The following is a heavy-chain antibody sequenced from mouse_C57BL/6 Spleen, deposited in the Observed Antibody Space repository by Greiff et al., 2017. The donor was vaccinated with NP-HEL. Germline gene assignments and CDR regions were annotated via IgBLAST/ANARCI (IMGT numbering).Heavy chain of an antibody. Sequence: VQLQQSGAELVKPGASVKLSCKASGYTFTSYWMHWVKQRPGQGLEWIGMIHPNSGSTNYNEKFKSKATLTVDKSSSTAYMQLSSLTSEDSAVYYCARWIYDGYSRGYAMDYWGQGTSVTVSS. J-gene: IGHJ4*01. CDR1: GYTFTSYW. V-gene: IGHV1-64*01. CDR3: ARWIYDGYSRGYAMDY. CDR2: IHPNSGST. D-gene: IGHD2-3*01.